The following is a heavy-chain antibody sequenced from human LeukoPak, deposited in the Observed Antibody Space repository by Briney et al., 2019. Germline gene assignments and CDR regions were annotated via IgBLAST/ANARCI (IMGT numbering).Heavy chain of an antibody. CDR3: ARAIRYFDWLLSYYFDY. J-gene: IGHJ4*02. CDR1: GFTFSSYA. D-gene: IGHD3-9*01. Sequence: GGSLRLSCAASGFTFSSYAMSWVRQAPGKGLEWVSAISGSGGSTYYADSVKGRFTISRDNSKNTLYLQMNSLRAEDTAVYYCARAIRYFDWLLSYYFDYWGQGTLVTVSS. V-gene: IGHV3-23*01. CDR2: ISGSGGST.